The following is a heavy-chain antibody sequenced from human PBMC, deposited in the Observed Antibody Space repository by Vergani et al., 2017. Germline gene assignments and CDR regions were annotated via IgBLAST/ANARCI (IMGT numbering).Heavy chain of an antibody. CDR1: GYTLTELS. CDR2: FDPEDGET. V-gene: IGHV1-24*01. CDR3: ATEVVVVVAATRSSYGIDY. Sequence: VQLVQSGAEVQKPGASVKVSCKVSGYTLTELSMHWVRQAPGKGLEWMGGFDPEDGETIYAQKFQGRVTMTEDTSTDTAYMELSSLRSEDTAVYYCATEVVVVVAATRSSYGIDYWGQGTLVTVSS. J-gene: IGHJ4*02. D-gene: IGHD2-15*01.